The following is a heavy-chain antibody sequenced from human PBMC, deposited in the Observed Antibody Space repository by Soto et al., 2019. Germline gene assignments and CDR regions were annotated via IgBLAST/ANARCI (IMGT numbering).Heavy chain of an antibody. CDR3: XXXXXXXXLIFESSGMHV. D-gene: IGHD2-21*01. CDR2: IIPNFDTP. CDR1: GGSFNNYA. Sequence: QVHLVQSGAEVKKPGSSVKVSCKTSGGSFNNYAVSWVRQAPGQGLEWMGGIIPNFDTPNYAQKFQDRVTIIADESTSTVYMELRSLRSNDTAVYYXXXXXXXXXLIFESSGMHVWGQGT. V-gene: IGHV1-69*01. J-gene: IGHJ6*02.